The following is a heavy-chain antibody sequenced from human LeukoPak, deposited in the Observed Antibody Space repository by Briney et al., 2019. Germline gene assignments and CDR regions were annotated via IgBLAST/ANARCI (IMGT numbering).Heavy chain of an antibody. CDR3: AGDSYGFDY. D-gene: IGHD5-18*01. CDR2: IYYTENT. Sequence: SGTLSLTCTVSGGSISSYYWNWIRQPPGKGLEWIGYIYYTENTNYNPSLKSRVTISVGTSKSQFSLKLSSVTTADTAVYYCAGDSYGFDYWGQGILVTVSS. J-gene: IGHJ4*02. V-gene: IGHV4-59*01. CDR1: GGSISSYY.